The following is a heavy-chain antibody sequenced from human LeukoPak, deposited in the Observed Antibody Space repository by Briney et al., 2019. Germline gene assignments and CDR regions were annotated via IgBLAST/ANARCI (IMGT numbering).Heavy chain of an antibody. CDR1: GGTFSSYA. V-gene: IGHV1-69*06. D-gene: IGHD3-3*01. CDR2: IIPIFGTA. J-gene: IGHJ3*02. CDR3: AREGMQYYDFWSGPLTSDAFDI. Sequence: SVKVSCKASGGTFSSYAISWVRQAPGQGLEWMGGIIPIFGTANYAQKFQGRVTITADKSTSTAYMELSSLRSEDTAVYYCAREGMQYYDFWSGPLTSDAFDIWGQGTMVTVSS.